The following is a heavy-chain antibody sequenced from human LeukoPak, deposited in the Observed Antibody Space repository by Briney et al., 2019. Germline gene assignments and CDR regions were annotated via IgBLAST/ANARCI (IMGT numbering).Heavy chain of an antibody. CDR1: GDTLTALS. V-gene: IGHV1-24*01. Sequence: GASVKVSCMVSGDTLTALSMHWVRQAPGKGLEWMGGFHPEDGETIYAQKFQGRVTMTEDTSTDTAYMELSSLRSDDTAAYYCTTGKIYCSTTSCSDDYWGQGTLVTVSS. CDR3: TTGKIYCSTTSCSDDY. D-gene: IGHD2-2*01. CDR2: FHPEDGET. J-gene: IGHJ4*02.